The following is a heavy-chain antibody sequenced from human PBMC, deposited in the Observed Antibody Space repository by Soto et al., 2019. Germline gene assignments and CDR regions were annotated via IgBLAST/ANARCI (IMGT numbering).Heavy chain of an antibody. J-gene: IGHJ5*02. CDR1: GGTFSRYA. CDR3: AREYCMSTSCYNWFDP. V-gene: IGHV1-69*12. D-gene: IGHD2-2*01. CDR2: IIPIFGTA. Sequence: QVQLVQSGAEVKKPGSSVKVSCKASGGTFSRYAISWVRQAPGQGLEWMGGIIPIFGTANYAQKFQGRVTITADESTSTAYMELSSLRSEDTAVYSCAREYCMSTSCYNWFDPWGQGTLVTVSS.